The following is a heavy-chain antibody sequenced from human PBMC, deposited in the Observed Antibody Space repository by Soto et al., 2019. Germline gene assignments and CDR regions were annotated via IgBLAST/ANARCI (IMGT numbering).Heavy chain of an antibody. D-gene: IGHD2-2*01. V-gene: IGHV4-30-2*01. CDR1: GGSISNAAYS. CDR2: IYPSGMP. CDR3: ARERGGYALVDS. J-gene: IGHJ4*02. Sequence: QLQLQESGSGLVKPSHTLSLTCTVSGGSISNAAYSWSWIRQPPGKGLEWIGYIYPSGMPFYNPSPRSRATISIDRSNDQFSLNLKSVTAVDTAVYYCARERGGYALVDSWGQGTLVTVSS.